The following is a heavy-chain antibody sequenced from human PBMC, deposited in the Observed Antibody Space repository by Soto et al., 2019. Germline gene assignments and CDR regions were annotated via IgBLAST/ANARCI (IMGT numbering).Heavy chain of an antibody. CDR1: GGSFSGYY. J-gene: IGHJ4*02. Sequence: PSETLSLTCGVYGGSFSGYYWSWIRQPPGKGLEWIGEINHSGSTNYNPSLKSRVTISVDTSKNQFSLKLSSVTAADTAVYYCATDTSIFGVVIDYWGPGTLVTVSS. V-gene: IGHV4-34*01. CDR3: ATDTSIFGVVIDY. D-gene: IGHD3-3*01. CDR2: INHSGST.